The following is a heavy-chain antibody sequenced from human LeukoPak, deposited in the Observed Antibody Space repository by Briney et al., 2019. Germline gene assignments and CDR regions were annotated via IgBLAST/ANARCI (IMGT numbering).Heavy chain of an antibody. Sequence: GGSLRLSCAASGLSFSSYWMSWFRQAPGKGLEWVANIKQDGSEKYHVDSVKGRFTISRDDSKKSLYLQMNSLKTEDTAVYYCAREGDSSGPDFEYWGQGALVTVSS. V-gene: IGHV3-7*03. J-gene: IGHJ4*02. CDR1: GLSFSSYW. D-gene: IGHD3-22*01. CDR2: IKQDGSEK. CDR3: AREGDSSGPDFEY.